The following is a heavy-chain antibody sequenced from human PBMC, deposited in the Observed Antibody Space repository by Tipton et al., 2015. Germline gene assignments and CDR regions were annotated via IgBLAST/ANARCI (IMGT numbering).Heavy chain of an antibody. Sequence: TLSLTCTVSGGSISSSSYYWAWIRQPPGKGLEWIGSLYFSGTTYYNPSLKSRVTISIERFKNQFSLKLSSVTAADPAVYYCASRGAGTSHYAMDVWCQGTTVTVSS. CDR3: ASRGAGTSHYAMDV. J-gene: IGHJ6*02. V-gene: IGHV4-39*01. CDR1: GGSISSSSYY. CDR2: LYFSGTT. D-gene: IGHD6-19*01.